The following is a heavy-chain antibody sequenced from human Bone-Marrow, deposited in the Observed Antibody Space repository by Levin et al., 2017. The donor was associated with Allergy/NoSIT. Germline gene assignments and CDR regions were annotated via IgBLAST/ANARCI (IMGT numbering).Heavy chain of an antibody. CDR2: FDPEDGET. J-gene: IGHJ3*02. D-gene: IGHD1-26*01. CDR1: GYTLTELS. Sequence: PGESLKISCKVSGYTLTELSMHWVRQAPGKGLEWMGGFDPEDGETIYAQKFQGRVTMTEDTSTDTAYMELSSLRSEDTAVYYCATDVQWELLRKRAFDIWGQGTMVTVSS. V-gene: IGHV1-24*01. CDR3: ATDVQWELLRKRAFDI.